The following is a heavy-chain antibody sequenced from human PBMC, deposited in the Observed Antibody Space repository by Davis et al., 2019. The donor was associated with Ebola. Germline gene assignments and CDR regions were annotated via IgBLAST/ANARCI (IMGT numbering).Heavy chain of an antibody. CDR2: ITSSSSHI. V-gene: IGHV3-21*01. CDR1: GFTFSNYA. J-gene: IGHJ3*02. CDR3: VRDPRAGQKDAFDI. Sequence: GESLKISCAASGFTFSNYAMNWVRQAPGKGLEWVSSITSSSSHIYYADSVRGRFTISRDSAKNSLYLQMNSLRDEDTAVYYCVRDPRAGQKDAFDIWGQGTMVIVSS.